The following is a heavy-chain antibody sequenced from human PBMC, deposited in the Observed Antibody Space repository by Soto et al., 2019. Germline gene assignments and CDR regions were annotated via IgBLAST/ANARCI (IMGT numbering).Heavy chain of an antibody. J-gene: IGHJ4*02. CDR1: GFSFRNYT. D-gene: IGHD6-19*01. V-gene: IGHV3-48*04. Sequence: EVQLVESGGGLVQPGGSLGLSCAASGFSFRNYTMNWIRQAPGKGLEWISHIGSTGTTTYYADSLRGRFTISRDNAKNSLYLQMNSLRVEDTAMYYCVSPEAVHFDSWGRGTLVTVSP. CDR3: VSPEAVHFDS. CDR2: IGSTGTTT.